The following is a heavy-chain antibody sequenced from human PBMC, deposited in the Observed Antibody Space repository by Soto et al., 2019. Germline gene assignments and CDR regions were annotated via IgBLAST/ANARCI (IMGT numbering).Heavy chain of an antibody. CDR1: GGSFSGYY. CDR3: ARVQGDYGDFGVDDS. V-gene: IGHV4-34*01. D-gene: IGHD4-17*01. Sequence: SETLSLTCAVYGGSFSGYYWSWIRQPPGKGLEWIGEINHSGSTNYNPSLKSRVTISVDTSKNQFSLKLSSVTAADTAVYYCARVQGDYGDFGVDDSWGQGTLVTVSS. J-gene: IGHJ4*02. CDR2: INHSGST.